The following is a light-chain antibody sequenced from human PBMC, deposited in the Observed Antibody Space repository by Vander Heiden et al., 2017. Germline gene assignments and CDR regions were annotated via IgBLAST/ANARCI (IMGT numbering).Light chain of an antibody. Sequence: QSVLTPPPSVSGAPGQRVTISCTGNSSNIGAGYDVHWYRQLPGTAPKLLIYDNNNRPSGVPDRFSGSKSGTSASLAITGLQAEDEADYYCQSYDNSLSGSGVFGGGTKLTVL. CDR3: QSYDNSLSGSGV. J-gene: IGLJ2*01. V-gene: IGLV1-40*01. CDR1: SSNIGAGYD. CDR2: DNN.